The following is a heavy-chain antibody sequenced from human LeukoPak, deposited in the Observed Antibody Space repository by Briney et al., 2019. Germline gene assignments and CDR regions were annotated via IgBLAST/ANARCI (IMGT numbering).Heavy chain of an antibody. Sequence: SSQTLSLTCTVSGGSISSGSYYWSWIRQPPGKGLEWIGEINHSGSTNYNPSLKSRVTISVDTSKNQFSLKLSSVTAADTAVYYCARVTRKLLWFGESSPPYYYYYMDVWGKGTTVTVSS. CDR1: GGSISSGSYY. V-gene: IGHV4-39*07. D-gene: IGHD3-10*01. CDR2: INHSGST. J-gene: IGHJ6*03. CDR3: ARVTRKLLWFGESSPPYYYYYMDV.